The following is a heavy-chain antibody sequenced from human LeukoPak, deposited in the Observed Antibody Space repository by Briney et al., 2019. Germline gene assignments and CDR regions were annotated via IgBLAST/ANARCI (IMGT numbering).Heavy chain of an antibody. Sequence: GGSLRLSCAASGFTFSSYSMNWVRQAPGKELEWVSSISSSSSYIYYADSVKGRFTISRDNAKNSLYLQMNSLRAEDTAVYYCARDYCSSTSCYASLDYWGQGTLVTVSS. J-gene: IGHJ4*02. D-gene: IGHD2-2*01. CDR2: ISSSSSYI. V-gene: IGHV3-21*01. CDR1: GFTFSSYS. CDR3: ARDYCSSTSCYASLDY.